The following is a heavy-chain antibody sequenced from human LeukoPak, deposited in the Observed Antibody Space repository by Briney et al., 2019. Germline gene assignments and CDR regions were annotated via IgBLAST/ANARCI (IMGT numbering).Heavy chain of an antibody. CDR2: IYYSGST. V-gene: IGHV4-59*08. D-gene: IGHD3-10*01. CDR1: GGSISSYY. CDR3: ARMVREYYFDY. J-gene: IGHJ4*02. Sequence: SETLSLTCTVSGGSISSYYWSWIRQPPGKGLDWIGYIYYSGSTNYNPSLKSRVTISVDTSKNQFSLKLSSVTAADTAVYYCARMVREYYFDYWGQGTLVTVSS.